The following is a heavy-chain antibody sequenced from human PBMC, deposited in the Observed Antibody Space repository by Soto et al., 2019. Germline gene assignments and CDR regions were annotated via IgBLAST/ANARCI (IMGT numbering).Heavy chain of an antibody. Sequence: GGSLRLSCAASGFIFGDSAFHWVRQASGKGLEWVGRIRGKADSYTTSYAASVKGRFTISRDDSENAAYLQMNNLKTEDTALYYCTREAEKAATDDAFDVWGHGTMVTV. CDR3: TREAEKAATDDAFDV. D-gene: IGHD6-13*01. V-gene: IGHV3-73*01. J-gene: IGHJ3*01. CDR2: IRGKADSYTT. CDR1: GFIFGDSA.